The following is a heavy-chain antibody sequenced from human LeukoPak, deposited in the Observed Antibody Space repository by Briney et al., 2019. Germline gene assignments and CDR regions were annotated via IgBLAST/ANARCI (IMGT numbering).Heavy chain of an antibody. V-gene: IGHV1-3*01. CDR3: ARLFLRGYSYLLGMDV. D-gene: IGHD5-18*01. J-gene: IGHJ6*02. CDR1: GYIFTTYA. CDR2: INVGNGNT. Sequence: WASVKVSCKASGYIFTTYAIHWVRQAPGQRLEWMGWINVGNGNTKYSQKFQGRVTITRNTSISTAYMELSSVTAADTAVYYCARLFLRGYSYLLGMDVWGQGTTVTVSS.